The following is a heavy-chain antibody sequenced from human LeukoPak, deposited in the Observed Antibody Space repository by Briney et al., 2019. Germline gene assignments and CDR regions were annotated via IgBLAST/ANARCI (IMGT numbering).Heavy chain of an antibody. J-gene: IGHJ4*02. Sequence: GGSLRLSCAASAFTFSSYSMNWVRQAPGKGLEWVSSISSSGSYIYYADSVKGRFTISRDNAKNSLYLQMNSLRAEDTAVYYCARRDYDSSAHLDYWGQGTLVTVSS. CDR1: AFTFSSYS. V-gene: IGHV3-21*01. CDR3: ARRDYDSSAHLDY. CDR2: ISSSGSYI. D-gene: IGHD3-22*01.